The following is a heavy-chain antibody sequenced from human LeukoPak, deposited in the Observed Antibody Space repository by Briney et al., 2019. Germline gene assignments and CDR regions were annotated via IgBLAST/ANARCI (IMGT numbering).Heavy chain of an antibody. V-gene: IGHV3-23*01. J-gene: IGHJ4*02. CDR1: GFTFSSYA. CDR2: ISGSGGST. D-gene: IGHD3-3*01. CDR3: AKSGSYDFWSGYYIDY. Sequence: GGSLRLSCAASGFTFSSYAMSWVRQAPGKGLEWVSAISGSGGSTYYADSVKGRFTISRDNSKNTLYLQMNSLRVEDTAVYYCAKSGSYDFWSGYYIDYWGQGTLVTVSS.